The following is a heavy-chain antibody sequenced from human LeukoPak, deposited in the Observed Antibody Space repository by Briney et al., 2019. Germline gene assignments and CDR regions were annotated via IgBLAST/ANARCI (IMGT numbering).Heavy chain of an antibody. Sequence: GGSLRLSCAASGFTFSTYTMAWVRQAPGKGLEWVSSISSSSSYIYYADSVKGRFTISRDNAKNSLYLQMNSLRAEDTAVYYCARGPFKEGYCSGGSCYSAGLLGDYWGQGTLVTVSS. J-gene: IGHJ4*02. CDR2: ISSSSSYI. D-gene: IGHD2-15*01. V-gene: IGHV3-21*01. CDR1: GFTFSTYT. CDR3: ARGPFKEGYCSGGSCYSAGLLGDY.